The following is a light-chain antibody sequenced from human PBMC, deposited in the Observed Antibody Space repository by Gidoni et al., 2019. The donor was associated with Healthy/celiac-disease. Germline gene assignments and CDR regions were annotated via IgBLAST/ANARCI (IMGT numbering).Light chain of an antibody. CDR2: GAS. CDR1: QSVSSN. CDR3: QQYNNWPLT. Sequence: EIVMPQSPATLSVSPGERATLSCRASQSVSSNLAWYQQKPGQAPRLLIYGASTRATGIPARFSGSGSGTEFTPTISSLQSEDFAVYYCQQYNNWPLTFGQGTRLEIK. V-gene: IGKV3-15*01. J-gene: IGKJ5*01.